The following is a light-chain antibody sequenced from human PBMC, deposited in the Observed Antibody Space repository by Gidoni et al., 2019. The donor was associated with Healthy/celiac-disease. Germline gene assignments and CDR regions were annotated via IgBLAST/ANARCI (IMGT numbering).Light chain of an antibody. Sequence: EIVLTQSPGTLSLSPGERATLSCRASQSVSSSYLAWSQQKPGQAPRLLIYGASSRATGIPDRFSGSGSGTDFTLTISRLEPEDFAVYYCQQYGSSPLYSFGQGTNLEIK. CDR1: QSVSSSY. CDR2: GAS. V-gene: IGKV3-20*01. CDR3: QQYGSSPLYS. J-gene: IGKJ2*03.